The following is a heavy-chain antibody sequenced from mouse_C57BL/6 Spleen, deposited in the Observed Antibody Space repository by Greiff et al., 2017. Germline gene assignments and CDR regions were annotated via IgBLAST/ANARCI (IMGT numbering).Heavy chain of an antibody. CDR2: IDPSDSYT. V-gene: IGHV1-69*01. D-gene: IGHD2-3*01. Sequence: QVQLQQPGAELVMPGASVKLSCKASGYTFTSYWMHWVKQRPGQGLEWIGEIDPSDSYTNYNQKFKGKSTLTVDKSSSTAYMQLSSLTSEDSAVYYCARGWLLHYAMDYWGQGTSVTVSS. J-gene: IGHJ4*01. CDR3: ARGWLLHYAMDY. CDR1: GYTFTSYW.